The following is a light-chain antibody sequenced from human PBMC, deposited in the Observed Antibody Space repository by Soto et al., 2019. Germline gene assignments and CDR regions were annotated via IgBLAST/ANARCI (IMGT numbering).Light chain of an antibody. CDR3: QSYGSSLSGFYV. J-gene: IGLJ1*01. V-gene: IGLV1-40*01. CDR2: GNS. CDR1: SSNIGAGYD. Sequence: QAVVTQPPSVSGAPGQRVTISCTGSSSNIGAGYDVHWYQQLPGTAPKLLIYGNSNRPSGVPDRFSGSKSGTSASLAITGLQAEDEADYYCQSYGSSLSGFYVFGTGTKLTVL.